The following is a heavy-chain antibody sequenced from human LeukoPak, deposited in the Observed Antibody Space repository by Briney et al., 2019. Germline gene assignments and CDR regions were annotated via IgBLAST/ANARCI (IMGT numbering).Heavy chain of an antibody. CDR1: GGSFSGYY. J-gene: IGHJ2*01. V-gene: IGHV4-34*01. Sequence: PSETLSLTCAVYGGSFSGYYWSWIRQPPGKGLEWIGEINHSGSTNYNPSLKSRVTISVDTSKNQFSLKLSSVTAADTAVYYCAIPSREDSSGYSDWYFDLWGRGTLVTVSS. CDR2: INHSGST. D-gene: IGHD3-22*01. CDR3: AIPSREDSSGYSDWYFDL.